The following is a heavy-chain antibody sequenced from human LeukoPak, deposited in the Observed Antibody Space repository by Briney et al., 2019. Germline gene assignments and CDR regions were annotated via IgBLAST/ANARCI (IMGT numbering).Heavy chain of an antibody. D-gene: IGHD6-19*01. CDR3: ARGSQWLVRWFDP. J-gene: IGHJ5*02. V-gene: IGHV4-34*01. Sequence: PSETLSLTCAVYGGSFSGYYWSWIRQPPGKGLEWIGEINHSGSTNYNPSLKSRVTISVDTSKNQFSLKLSSVTAADTAVYYCARGSQWLVRWFDPWGQGTLVTVSS. CDR1: GGSFSGYY. CDR2: INHSGST.